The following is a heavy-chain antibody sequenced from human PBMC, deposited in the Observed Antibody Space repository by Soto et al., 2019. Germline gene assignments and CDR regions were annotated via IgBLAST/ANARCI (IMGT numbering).Heavy chain of an antibody. D-gene: IGHD2-15*01. CDR3: ARDLGYCSGGSCYGYFDY. CDR1: GGSISSGGYY. Sequence: SETLSLTCTVSGGSISSGGYYWSWIRKHPGKGLEWIGYIYYSGSTYYKPCLKSRVTISVDTSKNQFPLKLSSVTAADTAVYYCARDLGYCSGGSCYGYFDYWGQGTLVTVSS. J-gene: IGHJ4*02. V-gene: IGHV4-31*03. CDR2: IYYSGST.